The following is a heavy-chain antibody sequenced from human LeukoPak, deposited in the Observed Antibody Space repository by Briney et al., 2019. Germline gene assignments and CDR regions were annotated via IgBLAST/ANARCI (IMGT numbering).Heavy chain of an antibody. V-gene: IGHV3-66*01. CDR1: GFTVSSDY. D-gene: IGHD5-24*01. Sequence: GGSLRLSCAASGFTVSSDYMGWVRQAPEKGLEWVSLISSGGSTYYADSLKGRFTISRDNSKNTLYLQMNSLRAEDTAVYYCGRVGDGYNDNYWGQGALVTVSS. CDR3: GRVGDGYNDNY. CDR2: ISSGGST. J-gene: IGHJ4*02.